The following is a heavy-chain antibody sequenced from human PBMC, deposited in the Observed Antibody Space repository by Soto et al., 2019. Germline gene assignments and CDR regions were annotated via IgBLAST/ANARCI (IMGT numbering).Heavy chain of an antibody. CDR1: GFTFRSYD. D-gene: IGHD6-13*01. CDR3: AKPIIAAGYYGMDV. Sequence: GGSLRLSCAASGFTFRSYDMHWVRQAPGKGLEWMGVISFDGTKKYYADSVTSRFTISRDSSKNKLFLQMNSLRAEDTAVYYCAKPIIAAGYYGMDVWGHGVTVTVSS. J-gene: IGHJ6*02. CDR2: ISFDGTKK. V-gene: IGHV3-30*18.